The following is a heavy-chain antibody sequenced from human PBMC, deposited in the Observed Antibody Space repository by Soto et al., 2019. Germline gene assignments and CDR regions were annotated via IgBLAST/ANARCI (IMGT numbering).Heavy chain of an antibody. J-gene: IGHJ4*02. Sequence: QVQLVESGGGVVQPGRSLRLSCAASGFTFSSYGMHWVRQAPGKGLEWVAVISYDGSNKYYADSVKGRFTISRDNSKNTLYLQMNSLRAEDTAVHYCATHGGSYYPGPFDYWGQGTLVTVSS. D-gene: IGHD1-26*01. V-gene: IGHV3-30*03. CDR3: ATHGGSYYPGPFDY. CDR2: ISYDGSNK. CDR1: GFTFSSYG.